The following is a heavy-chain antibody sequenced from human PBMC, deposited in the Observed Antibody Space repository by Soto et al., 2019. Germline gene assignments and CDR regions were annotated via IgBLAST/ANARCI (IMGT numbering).Heavy chain of an antibody. CDR2: ISSRSDI. V-gene: IGHV3-21*01. J-gene: IGHJ6*02. CDR1: GFTLSTYS. Sequence: GASLRLSCVGSGFTLSTYSINWVRQAPGKGLEWVSSISSRSDIYYADSVKGRFTISRDNAKNSVSLQMNSLRAEDTAVYYCAREYTAWPLAYGLDVWGQGTTVTVSS. D-gene: IGHD2-2*02. CDR3: AREYTAWPLAYGLDV.